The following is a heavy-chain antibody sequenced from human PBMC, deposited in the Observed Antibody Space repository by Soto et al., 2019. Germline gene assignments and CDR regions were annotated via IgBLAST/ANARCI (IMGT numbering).Heavy chain of an antibody. Sequence: SETLSLTCTVSGGSISSYYWSWIRQPPGKGLEWIGYIYYSGSTNYNPSLKSRVTISVDTSKNQFSLKLSSVTAADMAVYYCARVIRDGYSREYYFDYWGQGTLVTVSS. CDR1: GGSISSYY. V-gene: IGHV4-59*01. CDR3: ARVIRDGYSREYYFDY. J-gene: IGHJ4*02. D-gene: IGHD5-18*01. CDR2: IYYSGST.